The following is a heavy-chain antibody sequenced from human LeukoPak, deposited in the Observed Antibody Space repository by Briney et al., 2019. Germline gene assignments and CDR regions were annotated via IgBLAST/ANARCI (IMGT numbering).Heavy chain of an antibody. CDR2: MNPNSGNT. V-gene: IGHV1-8*02. CDR1: GYTFTSYD. Sequence: GASVKVSCKASGYTFTSYDIDWVRQATGQGLEWMGWMNPNSGNTGYAQKFQGRVTMTRDMSTSTVYMELSSLRSEDTAVYYCARDRDTAFNWFDPWGQGTLVTVSS. J-gene: IGHJ5*02. D-gene: IGHD5-18*01. CDR3: ARDRDTAFNWFDP.